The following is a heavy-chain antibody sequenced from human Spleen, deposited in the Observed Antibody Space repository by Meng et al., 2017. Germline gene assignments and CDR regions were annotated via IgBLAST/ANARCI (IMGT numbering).Heavy chain of an antibody. Sequence: GESLKISCAASGFTFSSYAMSWVRQAPGKGLEWVAGISGGGGSTYYADSVKGRFTISRNNSKNTLYLQMNGLRAGDTAVYYCAKLITFGGVNGWGQRTLVTVSS. D-gene: IGHD3-16*01. V-gene: IGHV3-23*01. CDR3: AKLITFGGVNG. CDR1: GFTFSSYA. J-gene: IGHJ4*02. CDR2: ISGGGGST.